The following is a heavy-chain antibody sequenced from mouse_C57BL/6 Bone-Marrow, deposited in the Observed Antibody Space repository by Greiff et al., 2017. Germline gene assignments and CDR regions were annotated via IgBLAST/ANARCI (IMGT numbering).Heavy chain of an antibody. J-gene: IGHJ3*01. Sequence: QVQLQQPGAELVKPGASVKLSCKASGYTFTSYWMQWVKQRPGQGLEWIGEIDPSDSYTNYNQKFKGKATLTVDTSSSTAYMQLSSLTSEDSAVYYCGTAQATAWFAYWGQGTLVTVSA. V-gene: IGHV1-50*01. CDR2: IDPSDSYT. CDR3: GTAQATAWFAY. D-gene: IGHD3-2*02. CDR1: GYTFTSYW.